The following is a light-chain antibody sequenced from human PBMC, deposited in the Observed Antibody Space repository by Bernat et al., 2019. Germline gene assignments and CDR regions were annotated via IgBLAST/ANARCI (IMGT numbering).Light chain of an antibody. CDR2: GAS. V-gene: IGKV1-16*01. CDR3: QQSNSYPLT. CDR1: QVIHNY. Sequence: DIQMTQSPSSVSASVGDTVTITCRASQVIHNYSAWFQQKPGKAPKSLIYGASTLQSGVPSRFSGSGSGTDFTLTISSLQPEDFATYFCQQSNSYPLTVGGGTKVEIK. J-gene: IGKJ4*01.